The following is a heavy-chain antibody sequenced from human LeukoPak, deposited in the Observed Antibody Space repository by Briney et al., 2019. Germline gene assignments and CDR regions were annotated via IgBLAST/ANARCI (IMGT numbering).Heavy chain of an antibody. CDR1: GGSISSYD. V-gene: IGHV4-59*01. CDR2: IDYSGSA. J-gene: IGHJ6*03. CDR3: ARDLVGYYHYYMDV. D-gene: IGHD6-6*01. Sequence: NPSETLSLTCTVSGGSISSYDWTWIRQPPGKGLEWIGYIDYSGSANYNPSLKSRVTISIDTSKYQFSLKLNSVTAADTAVYYCARDLVGYYHYYMDVWGKGTTVTVSS.